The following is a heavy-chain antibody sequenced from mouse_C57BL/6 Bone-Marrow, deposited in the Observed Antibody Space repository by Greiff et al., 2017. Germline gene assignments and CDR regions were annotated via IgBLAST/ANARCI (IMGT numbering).Heavy chain of an antibody. CDR2: INPNNGGT. J-gene: IGHJ3*01. CDR3: ASEFYYDYDLFAY. Sequence: EVKLQQSGPELVKPGASVKISCKASGYTFTDYYMNWVKQSHGKSLEWIGDINPNNGGTSYNQKFKGKATLTVDKSSSTAYMELRSLTSEDSAVYYCASEFYYDYDLFAYWGQGTLVTVSA. D-gene: IGHD2-4*01. V-gene: IGHV1-26*01. CDR1: GYTFTDYY.